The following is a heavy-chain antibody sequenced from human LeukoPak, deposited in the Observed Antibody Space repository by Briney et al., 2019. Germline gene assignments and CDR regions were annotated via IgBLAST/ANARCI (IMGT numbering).Heavy chain of an antibody. CDR1: GDSISSYS. CDR2: AYYSGST. J-gene: IGHJ5*02. Sequence: PSETLSLTCTVSGDSISSYSWSWIRQPPGKGLEWIGYAYYSGSTNYNPSLESRVTMSVDTSKNKFTLKLSSVTAADTAVYYCARNAAVATSRSWFDPWGQGSLVTVSS. CDR3: ARNAAVATSRSWFDP. V-gene: IGHV4-59*08. D-gene: IGHD6-19*01.